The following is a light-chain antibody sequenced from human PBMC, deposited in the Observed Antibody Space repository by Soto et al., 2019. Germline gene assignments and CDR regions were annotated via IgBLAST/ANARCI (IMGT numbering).Light chain of an antibody. J-gene: IGLJ3*02. CDR3: SSYTSSSTRV. CDR2: EVS. V-gene: IGLV2-14*01. Sequence: QSALTQPASVSGSPGQSITISCTGTSSDDGGYNYVSWYQQHPGKAPKLKIYEVSNRPSGVSNRFTGSKSGNTASLTISGLQAEDEADYYCSSYTSSSTRVFGGGTKVTVL. CDR1: SSDDGGYNY.